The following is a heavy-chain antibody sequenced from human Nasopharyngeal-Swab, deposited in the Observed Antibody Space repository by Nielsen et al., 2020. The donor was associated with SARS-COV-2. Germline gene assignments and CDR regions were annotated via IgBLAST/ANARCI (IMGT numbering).Heavy chain of an antibody. D-gene: IGHD3-10*01. Sequence: SETLSLTCTVSGGSISSGDYYWSWLRQPPGKGLEWIGYIYYSGSTYYNPSLKSRVTISVDTSKNQFSLKLSSVTAADTAVYFCARLLLWFGEGGFVDYWGQGTLVTVSS. CDR1: GGSISSGDYY. CDR2: IYYSGST. J-gene: IGHJ4*02. V-gene: IGHV4-30-4*01. CDR3: ARLLLWFGEGGFVDY.